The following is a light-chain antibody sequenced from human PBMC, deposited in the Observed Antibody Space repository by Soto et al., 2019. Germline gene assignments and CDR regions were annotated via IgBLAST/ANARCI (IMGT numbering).Light chain of an antibody. CDR1: QSVSSSY. J-gene: IGKJ1*01. Sequence: ELVLTQSPGTLSLSPGERATLSCRASQSVSSSYLAWYQQKPGQAPRLLIYGASSRATGIPDRFSGSGSGTDFTLTISRLEPEDCAVYYCQLHGRSPASTFRQQTKVE. CDR3: QLHGRSPAST. CDR2: GAS. V-gene: IGKV3-20*01.